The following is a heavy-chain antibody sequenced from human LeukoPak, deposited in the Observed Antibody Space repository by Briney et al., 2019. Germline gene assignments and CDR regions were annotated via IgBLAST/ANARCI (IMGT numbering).Heavy chain of an antibody. V-gene: IGHV3-23*01. D-gene: IGHD2-2*01. CDR2: ISGSGGST. J-gene: IGHJ4*02. Sequence: GGSLRLSCAASGFTFSLYAMSWVRQAPGKGLEWVSAISGSGGSTYYADSVKGRFTISRDNSKDTLYLQMNSLRAEDTAVYYCAKDLYRIVVVPAAPSGFDYWGQGTLVTVSS. CDR3: AKDLYRIVVVPAAPSGFDY. CDR1: GFTFSLYA.